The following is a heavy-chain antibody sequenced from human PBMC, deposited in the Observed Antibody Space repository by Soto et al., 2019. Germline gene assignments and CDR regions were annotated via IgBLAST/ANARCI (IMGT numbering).Heavy chain of an antibody. CDR1: GFIFNDYG. D-gene: IGHD5-18*01. Sequence: QVKLVESGGGVVQPGRSLRLSCEASGFIFNDYGMHWVRQAPGKGLDWVAVISFDGNNKYYAQSVKGRFTISRDNSKNTLFLHMDSLRREDTAVYHCVKGDLDTAVVNSRDAFDFWGQGTMVSVSS. V-gene: IGHV3-30*18. CDR2: ISFDGNNK. CDR3: VKGDLDTAVVNSRDAFDF. J-gene: IGHJ3*01.